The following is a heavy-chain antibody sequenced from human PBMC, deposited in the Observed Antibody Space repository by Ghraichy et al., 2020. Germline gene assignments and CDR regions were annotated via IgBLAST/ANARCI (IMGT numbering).Heavy chain of an antibody. J-gene: IGHJ6*03. CDR2: INHSGST. V-gene: IGHV4-34*01. CDR3: ARGLIVVVPAATYYYMDV. D-gene: IGHD2-2*01. Sequence: SQTLSLTCAVYGGSFSGYYWSWIRQPPGKGLEWIGEINHSGSTNYNPSLKSRVTISVDTSKNQFSLKLSSVTAADTAVYYCARGLIVVVPAATYYYMDVWGKGTTVTVSS. CDR1: GGSFSGYY.